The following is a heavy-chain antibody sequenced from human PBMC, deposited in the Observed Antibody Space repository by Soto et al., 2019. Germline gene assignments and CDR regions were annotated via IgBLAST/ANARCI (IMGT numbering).Heavy chain of an antibody. CDR2: ISYSGGTT. Sequence: EVQLLESGGDLVQPGGSLRLSCAASGFTFNSCAMSWVRQAPGKGLEWVSTISYSGGTTYYTDSVKGRFTISRDNSKNTLYLQMDSLRAEDTAIYYCAKQGIKVAFDYFDLWGQGTMVTVSP. J-gene: IGHJ3*01. D-gene: IGHD3-16*01. CDR3: AKQGIKVAFDYFDL. CDR1: GFTFNSCA. V-gene: IGHV3-23*01.